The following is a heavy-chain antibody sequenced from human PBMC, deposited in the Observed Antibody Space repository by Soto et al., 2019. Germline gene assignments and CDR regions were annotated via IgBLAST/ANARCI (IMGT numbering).Heavy chain of an antibody. CDR2: IIPIFGTA. J-gene: IGHJ4*02. CDR1: GGTFSSYA. D-gene: IGHD2-15*01. V-gene: IGHV1-69*13. CDR3: AKAFEGYCSGGSCYLSRY. Sequence: SVKVSCKASGGTFSSYAISLVRQAPGQGLEWMGGIIPIFGTANYAQKFQGRVTITADESTSTAYMELSSLRSEDTAVYYCAKAFEGYCSGGSCYLSRYWGQGTLVTVSS.